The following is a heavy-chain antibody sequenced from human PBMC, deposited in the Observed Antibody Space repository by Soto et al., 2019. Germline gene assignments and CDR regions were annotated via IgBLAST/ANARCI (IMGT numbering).Heavy chain of an antibody. Sequence: SETLSLTCAVSGGSISSGGYSWSWIRQPPGKGLEWIGYIYHSGSTYYNPSLKSRVTISVDRSKNQFSLKLSSVTAADTAVYSCATGVDYYGSRSWWDWFDPWGQGTLVTVSS. V-gene: IGHV4-30-2*01. J-gene: IGHJ5*02. CDR2: IYHSGST. CDR1: GGSISSGGYS. D-gene: IGHD3-10*01. CDR3: ATGVDYYGSRSWWDWFDP.